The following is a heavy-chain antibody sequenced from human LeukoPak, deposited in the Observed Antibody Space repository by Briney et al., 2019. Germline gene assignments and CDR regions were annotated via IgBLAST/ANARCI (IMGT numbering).Heavy chain of an antibody. CDR3: AKDGRYYYGSGSYFFDY. D-gene: IGHD3-10*01. CDR1: GFTFDDYA. Sequence: GRSLRLSCAASGFTFDDYAMHWVRQAPGKGLEGVSGISWNSGSIGYADSVKGRFTTSRDNAKNSLYLQMNSLRAEDTALYYCAKDGRYYYGSGSYFFDYWGQGTLVTVSS. J-gene: IGHJ4*02. CDR2: ISWNSGSI. V-gene: IGHV3-9*01.